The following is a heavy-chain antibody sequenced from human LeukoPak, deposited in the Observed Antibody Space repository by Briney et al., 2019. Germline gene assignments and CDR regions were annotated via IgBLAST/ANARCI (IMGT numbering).Heavy chain of an antibody. CDR1: GGSISSYY. V-gene: IGHV4-4*07. D-gene: IGHD5-18*01. J-gene: IGHJ3*02. Sequence: PSETLSLTCTVSGGSISSYYWSWIRQPAGKGLEWIGRIYPSGSTNYNPSLKSRVTMSVDTSKNQFSLKLSSVTAADTAVYYCARDLTAMVHDAFDIWGQGTMVTVSS. CDR2: IYPSGST. CDR3: ARDLTAMVHDAFDI.